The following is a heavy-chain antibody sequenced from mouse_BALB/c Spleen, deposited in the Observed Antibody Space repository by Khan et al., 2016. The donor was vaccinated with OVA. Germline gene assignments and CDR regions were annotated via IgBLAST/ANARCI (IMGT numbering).Heavy chain of an antibody. J-gene: IGHJ3*01. CDR2: ISYDGSN. V-gene: IGHV3-6*02. CDR1: GYSITSGYY. D-gene: IGHD3-2*02. CDR3: ARAQVSSFPY. Sequence: EVQLQESGPGLVKPSQSLSLTCSVTGYSITSGYYWNWIRQFPGNKLEWMGYISYDGSNNYNPSIKKRISSTRDTYKNQYLLKLTSVTTEATATYYCARAQVSSFPYWGQGTLVTVSA.